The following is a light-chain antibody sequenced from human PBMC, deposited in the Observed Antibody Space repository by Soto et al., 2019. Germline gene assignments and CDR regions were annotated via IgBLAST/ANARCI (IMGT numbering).Light chain of an antibody. CDR3: QQYGTSPWT. CDR1: QSVSSY. Sequence: IVMTQSPATLSVSPGERATLSCRASQSVSSYLAWYQQKPGQAPRVLIYVASTRATGIPARFSGSGSGTDFTLSISRVEPEDFAVYYCQQYGTSPWTFGQGTKVDI. CDR2: VAS. J-gene: IGKJ1*01. V-gene: IGKV3-20*01.